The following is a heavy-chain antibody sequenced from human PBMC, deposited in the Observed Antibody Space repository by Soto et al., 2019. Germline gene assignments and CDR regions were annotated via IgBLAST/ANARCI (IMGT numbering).Heavy chain of an antibody. CDR2: IIPIFGTA. Sequence: GASVKVSCKASGGTFSSYAISWVRQAPGQGLEWMGGIIPIFGTANYAQKFQGRVTITADKSTSTAYMELSSLRSEDTAVYYCARARGSGQRFDYWGQGTLVTVSS. V-gene: IGHV1-69*06. J-gene: IGHJ4*02. CDR1: GGTFSSYA. D-gene: IGHD3-16*01. CDR3: ARARGSGQRFDY.